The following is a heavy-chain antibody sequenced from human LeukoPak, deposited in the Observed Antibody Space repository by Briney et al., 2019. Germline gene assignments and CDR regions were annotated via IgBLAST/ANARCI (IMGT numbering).Heavy chain of an antibody. J-gene: IGHJ4*02. D-gene: IGHD2-2*01. CDR3: AKDPYPIYCSSTSCYGSYFDY. V-gene: IGHV3-9*01. CDR1: GFTFDDYA. Sequence: GGSLRLSCAASGFTFDDYAMHWVRQAPGKGLEWVSGISWNSGSIGYADSVKGRFTISRDNAKNSLYLQMNSLRAEDTALYYCAKDPYPIYCSSTSCYGSYFDYWGQGTLVTVSS. CDR2: ISWNSGSI.